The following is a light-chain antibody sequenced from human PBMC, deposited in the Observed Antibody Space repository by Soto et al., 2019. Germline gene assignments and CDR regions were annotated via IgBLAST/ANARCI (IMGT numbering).Light chain of an antibody. V-gene: IGKV2-30*02. J-gene: IGKJ5*01. Sequence: VLTQSPLSLPVTPGQPASISCRSNQSLVHSDGIAYFSWFQQRPGRSPRRLIYKVSNRDSGVPARFSGSGSGTDFALKISRVEAEDVGVYYCMQGTHWPITFGQGTRLEIK. CDR3: MQGTHWPIT. CDR1: QSLVHSDGIAY. CDR2: KVS.